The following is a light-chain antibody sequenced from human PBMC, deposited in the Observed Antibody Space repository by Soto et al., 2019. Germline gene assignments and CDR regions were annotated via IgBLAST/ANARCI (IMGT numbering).Light chain of an antibody. J-gene: IGKJ4*02. CDR1: QSISSY. CDR2: DAS. Sequence: DIQMTQSPSSLSASVGDRVTITCRASQSISSYLNWYQQKPGKAPKLLIYDASSLQSGVPSRFSGSGSGTDFTLTISSLQPFVFESYDTNQIYTYSLCTF. CDR3: NQIYTYSLCT. V-gene: IGKV1-39*01.